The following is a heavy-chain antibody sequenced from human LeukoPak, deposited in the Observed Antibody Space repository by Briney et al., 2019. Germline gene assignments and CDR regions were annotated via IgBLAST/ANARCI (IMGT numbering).Heavy chain of an antibody. V-gene: IGHV3-48*01. CDR3: AREVGGWVPHFDY. J-gene: IGHJ4*02. Sequence: GGSLRLSCAASGFTFSSYSMNWVRQAPGKGLEWVSYISSSSSTIYYADSVKGRFTISRDNAKNSLYLQMNSLRAEDTAVYYCAREVGGWVPHFDYWGQGTLVTVSS. CDR2: ISSSSSTI. D-gene: IGHD6-19*01. CDR1: GFTFSSYS.